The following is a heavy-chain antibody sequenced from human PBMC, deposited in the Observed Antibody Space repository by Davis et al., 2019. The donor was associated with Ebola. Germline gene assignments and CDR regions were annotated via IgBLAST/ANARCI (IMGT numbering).Heavy chain of an antibody. D-gene: IGHD3-10*01. CDR3: ARLIGGSGSYYGGYYYYGMDV. Sequence: SETLSLTCTVSGGSISSGGYYWSWIRQHPGKGLEWIGYIYYSGSTYYNPSLKSRVTISVDTSKNQFSLKLSSVTAADTAVYYCARLIGGSGSYYGGYYYYGMDVWGQGTTVTVSS. CDR2: IYYSGST. J-gene: IGHJ6*02. V-gene: IGHV4-31*03. CDR1: GGSISSGGYY.